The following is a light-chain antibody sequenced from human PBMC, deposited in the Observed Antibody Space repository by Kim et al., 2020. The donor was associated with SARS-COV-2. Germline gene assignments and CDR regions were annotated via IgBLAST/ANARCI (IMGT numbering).Light chain of an antibody. CDR3: CSHATNRAVV. V-gene: IGLV2-23*02. CDR1: TSDIGYYDL. CDR2: EVT. Sequence: GQPITTSCPGSTSDIGYYDLASWYQQHPGKAPKVIIFEVTKRPSGVSNRFSGSKSGNTASLTISGLQAEDEADYYCCSHATNRAVVFGGGTQLTVL. J-gene: IGLJ2*01.